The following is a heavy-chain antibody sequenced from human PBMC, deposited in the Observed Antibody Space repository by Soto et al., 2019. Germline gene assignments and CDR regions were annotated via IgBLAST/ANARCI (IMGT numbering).Heavy chain of an antibody. D-gene: IGHD2-15*01. J-gene: IGHJ3*02. CDR1: GYTFTSYG. Sequence: QVQLVQSGAEVKKPGASVKVSCKASGYTFTSYGISWVRQAPGQGLVWLGWVRANNGNTNYAQKLPGRGTITTDTATSTAYMELRSLRSDDTAVYYCARDSGGYPGIWGQGTRVTVSS. CDR2: VRANNGNT. V-gene: IGHV1-18*01. CDR3: ARDSGGYPGI.